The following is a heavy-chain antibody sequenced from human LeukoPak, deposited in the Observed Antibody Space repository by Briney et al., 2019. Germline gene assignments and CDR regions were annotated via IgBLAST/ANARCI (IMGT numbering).Heavy chain of an antibody. CDR1: GGSISSGAFY. D-gene: IGHD6-6*01. V-gene: IGHV4-31*03. J-gene: IGHJ6*02. CDR3: AGSYRSASISNGMDV. CDR2: TYYSGST. Sequence: PSETLSLTCTVSGGSISSGAFYWSWIRQHPGKGLEWIGYTYYSGSTYYNPSLRSRVTISVDTSKNQFSLKLNSVTAADTAVYYCAGSYRSASISNGMDVWGQGTTVTVSS.